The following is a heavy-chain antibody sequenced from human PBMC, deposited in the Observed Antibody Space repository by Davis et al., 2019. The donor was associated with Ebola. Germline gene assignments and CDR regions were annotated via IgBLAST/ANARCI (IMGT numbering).Heavy chain of an antibody. Sequence: GGSLRLSCAASGFTFSSYWMSWVRQAPGKGLEWVANIKQDGSEKYYVDSVKGRFTISRDNAKNSLYLQMNSLRAEDTAVYYCAREGASITMVDFDYWGQGTLVTVSS. CDR3: AREGASITMVDFDY. V-gene: IGHV3-7*01. CDR1: GFTFSSYW. J-gene: IGHJ4*02. CDR2: IKQDGSEK. D-gene: IGHD3-10*01.